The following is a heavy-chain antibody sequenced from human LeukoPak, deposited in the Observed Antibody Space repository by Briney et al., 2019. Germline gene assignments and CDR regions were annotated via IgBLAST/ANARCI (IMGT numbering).Heavy chain of an antibody. CDR2: VYYSGST. D-gene: IGHD4-17*01. Sequence: PSETLSLTCAVSGGSINSGGYSWSWIRQPPGKGLEWIGYVYYSGSTYYNPSLKSRVTISADTSKNQFSLKLNSVTAADTAVYYCAGGGDSGDRMGNFDYWGQGTLVTVSS. CDR3: AGGGDSGDRMGNFDY. J-gene: IGHJ4*02. CDR1: GGSINSGGYS. V-gene: IGHV4-30-4*07.